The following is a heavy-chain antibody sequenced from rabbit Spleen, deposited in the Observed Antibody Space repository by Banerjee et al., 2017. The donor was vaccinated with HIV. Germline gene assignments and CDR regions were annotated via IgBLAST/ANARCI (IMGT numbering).Heavy chain of an antibody. CDR3: ARDLDGVIGWNFGW. CDR1: GFTISGYW. D-gene: IGHD4-1*01. Sequence: QEQLEESGGRLVQPGGSLTLSCKAFGFTISGYWMNWVRQAPGKGLEWIGCIYTGNGKMYYASWAKGRFTFSKTSSTTVTLQMTSLTAADTATYFCARDLDGVIGWNFGWWGPGTLVTVS. CDR2: IYTGNGKM. J-gene: IGHJ4*01. V-gene: IGHV1S45*01.